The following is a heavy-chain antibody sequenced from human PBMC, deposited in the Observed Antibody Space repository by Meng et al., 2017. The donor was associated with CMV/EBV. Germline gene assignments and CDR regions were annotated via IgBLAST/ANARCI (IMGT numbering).Heavy chain of an antibody. CDR2: IYTSGST. V-gene: IGHV4-4*07. Sequence: QVQLQESGPGRVKPSGTLPLTCPVSGGSISSYYWSWIRQPAGKGLEWIGRIYTSGSTNYNPSLKSRVTMSVDTSKNQFSLKLSSVTAADTAVYYCARAAVDLSKDYFDYWGQGTLVTVSS. J-gene: IGHJ4*02. D-gene: IGHD2-15*01. CDR1: GGSISSYY. CDR3: ARAAVDLSKDYFDY.